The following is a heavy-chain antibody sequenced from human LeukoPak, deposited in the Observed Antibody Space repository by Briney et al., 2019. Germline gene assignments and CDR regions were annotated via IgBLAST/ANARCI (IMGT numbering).Heavy chain of an antibody. J-gene: IGHJ4*02. CDR3: ARDVRYYDSSGYRVFDY. CDR2: IYYSGST. D-gene: IGHD3-22*01. Sequence: SETLSLTCTVSGGSISSYYWSWIRQPPGKGPEWIGYIYYSGSTNYNPSLKSRVTISVDTSKNQFSLKLSSVTAADTAVYYCARDVRYYDSSGYRVFDYWGQGTLVTVSS. CDR1: GGSISSYY. V-gene: IGHV4-59*01.